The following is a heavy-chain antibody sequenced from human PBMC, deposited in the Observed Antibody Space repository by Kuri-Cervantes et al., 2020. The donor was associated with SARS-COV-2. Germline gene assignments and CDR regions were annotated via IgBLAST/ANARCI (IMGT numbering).Heavy chain of an antibody. Sequence: GGSLRLSCAASGFTVSSNYMSWVRQAPGKGLEWVAFIRYDGSNKYYADSVKGRFTISRDNSKNTLYLQMNSLRAEDTAVYYCAKRARVVPAAAVYYYYMDVWGKGTTVTVSS. J-gene: IGHJ6*03. CDR2: IRYDGSNK. V-gene: IGHV3-30*02. D-gene: IGHD2-2*01. CDR1: GFTVSSNY. CDR3: AKRARVVPAAAVYYYYMDV.